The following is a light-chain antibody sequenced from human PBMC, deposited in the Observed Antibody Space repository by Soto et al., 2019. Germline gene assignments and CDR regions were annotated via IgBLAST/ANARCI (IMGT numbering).Light chain of an antibody. Sequence: ETVMTQSPATLSVSPGERATLSCSARQSVSSKLAWYQQKPGQAPRLLIYDASTRATGIPARFSGSGSETEFTLTISSLQSEDFAVYYCQQYSNWPPWAFGQGTKVEIK. CDR1: QSVSSK. V-gene: IGKV3-15*01. J-gene: IGKJ1*01. CDR3: QQYSNWPPWA. CDR2: DAS.